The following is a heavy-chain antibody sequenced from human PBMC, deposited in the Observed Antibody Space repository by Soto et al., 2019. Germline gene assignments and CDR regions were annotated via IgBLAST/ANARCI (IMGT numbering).Heavy chain of an antibody. CDR2: IYNRGST. J-gene: IGHJ5*02. CDR3: ARGGIAAAGPVGFDP. CDR1: GGPISSSY. D-gene: IGHD6-13*01. V-gene: IGHV4-59*08. Sequence: QVQLQESGPGLVKPSETLSLTCTVFGGPISSSYWSWIRQPPGKGLEWIGHIYNRGSTNYNPSLKSRVPISLDMSKNHFSLKLSSVTAADTAVYYCARGGIAAAGPVGFDPWGQGTLVTVSS.